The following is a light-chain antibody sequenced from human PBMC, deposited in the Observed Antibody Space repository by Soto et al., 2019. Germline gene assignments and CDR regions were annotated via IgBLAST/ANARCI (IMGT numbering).Light chain of an antibody. J-gene: IGLJ2*01. CDR1: SSDVGGYNY. CDR3: STYGGSNNLV. Sequence: QSALTQPPSASGSPGQSVTMSCTGTSSDVGGYNYVSWYQQHPGKAPKLMIYEVSKRPSGVPDRFSGSKSGNTASLTVSGLQAEYEADYYCSTYGGSNNLVFGGGTKVTVL. V-gene: IGLV2-8*01. CDR2: EVS.